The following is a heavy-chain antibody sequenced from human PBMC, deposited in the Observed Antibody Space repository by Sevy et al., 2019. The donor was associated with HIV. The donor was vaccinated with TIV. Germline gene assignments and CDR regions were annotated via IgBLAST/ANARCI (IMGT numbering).Heavy chain of an antibody. CDR2: ISSSSSYI. CDR1: GFTFSSYS. Sequence: GGSLRLSCAASGFTFSSYSMNWVRQAPGKGLEWVSSISSSSSYIYYADSVKGRFTISRDNAKNSLYLQMNSLRAEDTAVYYYASPTHPYCSGGSCYSGFDYWGQGTLVTVSS. CDR3: ASPTHPYCSGGSCYSGFDY. V-gene: IGHV3-21*01. J-gene: IGHJ4*02. D-gene: IGHD2-15*01.